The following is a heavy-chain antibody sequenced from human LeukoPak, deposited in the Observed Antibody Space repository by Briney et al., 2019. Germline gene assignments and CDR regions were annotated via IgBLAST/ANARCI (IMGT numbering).Heavy chain of an antibody. CDR3: ARDQRWELLSPGGY. D-gene: IGHD1-26*01. J-gene: IGHJ4*02. Sequence: GGSLRLSCAASGFPFGSYSMNWVRQAPGKGLEWVSYISYSSITIYYADSVKGRFTISRDNAKNSLYLQMNSLRAEDTAVYYCARDQRWELLSPGGYWGQGTLVTVSS. CDR1: GFPFGSYS. CDR2: ISYSSITI. V-gene: IGHV3-48*04.